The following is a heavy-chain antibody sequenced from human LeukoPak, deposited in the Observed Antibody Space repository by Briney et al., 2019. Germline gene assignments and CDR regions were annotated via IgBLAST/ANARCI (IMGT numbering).Heavy chain of an antibody. Sequence: GGSLRLSCAASGFTFSSYDMHWVRQAPGKGLEWVAFIRYDGSNKCYADSVKGRFTISRDNSKNTLYLQMNSLRAEDTSVYYCARDVGSNWYKRFDDWGQGTLVTVSS. CDR2: IRYDGSNK. V-gene: IGHV3-30*02. CDR3: ARDVGSNWYKRFDD. D-gene: IGHD6-13*01. CDR1: GFTFSSYD. J-gene: IGHJ4*02.